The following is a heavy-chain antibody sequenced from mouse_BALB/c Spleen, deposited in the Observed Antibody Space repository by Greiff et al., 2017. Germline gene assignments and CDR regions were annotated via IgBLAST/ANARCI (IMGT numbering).Heavy chain of an antibody. CDR2: IRSKSNNYAT. J-gene: IGHJ4*01. Sequence: EVKLMESGGGLVQPKGSLKLSCAASGFTFNTYAMNWVRQAPGKGLEWVARIRSKSNNYATYYADSVKDRFTISRDDSQSMLYLQMNNLKTEDAAMYYCGRADGYAMDYWGQGTSVTVSS. CDR1: GFTFNTYA. CDR3: GRADGYAMDY. V-gene: IGHV10-1*02. D-gene: IGHD2-3*01.